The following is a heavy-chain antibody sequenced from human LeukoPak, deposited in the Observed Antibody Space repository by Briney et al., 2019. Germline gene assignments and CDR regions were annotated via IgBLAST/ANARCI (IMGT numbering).Heavy chain of an antibody. D-gene: IGHD6-25*01. CDR3: ARRRSVRNFDY. V-gene: IGHV4-34*01. CDR2: INHSGST. CDR1: GGSLSGYY. Sequence: KPSETLSLTCAVYGGSLSGYYWSWIRQPPGKGLEWIGEINHSGSTNYNPSLKSRVTISVDTSKNQFSLKLSSVTAADTAVYYCARRRSVRNFDYWGQGTMVTVSS. J-gene: IGHJ4*02.